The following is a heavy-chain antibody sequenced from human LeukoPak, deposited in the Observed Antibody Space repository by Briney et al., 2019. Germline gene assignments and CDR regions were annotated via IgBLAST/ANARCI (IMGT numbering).Heavy chain of an antibody. Sequence: GSLRLSCAASGFIFSRDSMNWIRQPPGKGLEWIGSIYYSGSTYYNPSLKSRVTISVDTSKNQFSLKLSSVTAADTAVYYCARGRGSGYPDYWGQGTLVTVSS. CDR3: ARGRGSGYPDY. J-gene: IGHJ4*02. D-gene: IGHD3-22*01. CDR2: IYYSGST. V-gene: IGHV4-39*07. CDR1: GFIFSRDS.